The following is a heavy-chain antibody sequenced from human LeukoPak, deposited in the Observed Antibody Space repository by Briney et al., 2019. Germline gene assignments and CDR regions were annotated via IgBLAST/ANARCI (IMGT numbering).Heavy chain of an antibody. Sequence: GGSLRLSCAASGFTFSSYAMTWVRQAPGKGLEWVSGISGSGGSTNYADSVKGRFTISRDNSKNALNLQMNSLRAEDTAVYYCARAGRNFDYWGQGTLVTVSS. CDR1: GFTFSSYA. D-gene: IGHD1-26*01. CDR2: ISGSGGST. CDR3: ARAGRNFDY. V-gene: IGHV3-23*01. J-gene: IGHJ4*02.